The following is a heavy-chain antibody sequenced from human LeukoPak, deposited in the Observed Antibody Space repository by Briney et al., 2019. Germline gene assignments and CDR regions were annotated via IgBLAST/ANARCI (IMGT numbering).Heavy chain of an antibody. J-gene: IGHJ4*02. CDR1: GFTFSSYG. CDR2: ISYDGSNK. CDR3: AKSRPPYDSSGYFDY. Sequence: GGSLRLSCAASGFTFSSYGMRWARRAPGKGLEWVAVISYDGSNKYYADSVKSRFTISRDNSKNTLYLQMNSLRAEDTAVYYCAKSRPPYDSSGYFDYWGRGTLVTVSS. V-gene: IGHV3-30*18. D-gene: IGHD3-22*01.